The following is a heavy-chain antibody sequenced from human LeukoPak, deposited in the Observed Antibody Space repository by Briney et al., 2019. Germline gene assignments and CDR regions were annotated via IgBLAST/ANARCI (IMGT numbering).Heavy chain of an antibody. CDR2: ISGSGGST. CDR3: AKTPVRGDNYFDY. V-gene: IGHV3-23*01. CDR1: GFTFSSYA. Sequence: GGSLRLSCAASGFTFSSYAMSLVRQAPGKGLEWVSAISGSGGSTYYADSVKGRFTISRDNSKNTLYLQMNSLRAEDTAVYYCAKTPVRGDNYFDYWGQGTLVTVSS. J-gene: IGHJ4*02. D-gene: IGHD3-10*01.